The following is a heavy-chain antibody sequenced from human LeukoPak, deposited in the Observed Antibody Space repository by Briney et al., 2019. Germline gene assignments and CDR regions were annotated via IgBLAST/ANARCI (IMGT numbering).Heavy chain of an antibody. V-gene: IGHV3-23*01. CDR3: ADYGSGCYCFDY. CDR1: GCTFSSYA. CDR2: ISSSGGNA. D-gene: IGHD3-10*01. Sequence: GGSLRLSCAASGCTFSSYAMRWVRQAPGKGLEWVSAISSSGGNAYYADSVKGRFTISRDNYKNTLYLHMSSLRAEDTAVYYWADYGSGCYCFDYWGQGTLVTVSS. J-gene: IGHJ4*02.